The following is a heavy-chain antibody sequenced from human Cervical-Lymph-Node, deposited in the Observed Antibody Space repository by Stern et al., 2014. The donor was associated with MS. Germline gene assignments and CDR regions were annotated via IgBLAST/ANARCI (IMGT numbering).Heavy chain of an antibody. CDR1: GFSLSTSGVG. CDR2: IYWDDDK. D-gene: IGHD2-15*01. V-gene: IGHV2-5*02. CDR3: AHKRRMDRYFDY. J-gene: IGHJ4*02. Sequence: QITLKESGPTLVKPTQTLTLTCTFSGFSLSTSGVGVGWIRQPPGKALEXLALIYWDDDKRYSPSLKSRLTITKDTSKNQVVLTMTNMDPVDTATYYCAHKRRMDRYFDYWGQGTLVTVSS.